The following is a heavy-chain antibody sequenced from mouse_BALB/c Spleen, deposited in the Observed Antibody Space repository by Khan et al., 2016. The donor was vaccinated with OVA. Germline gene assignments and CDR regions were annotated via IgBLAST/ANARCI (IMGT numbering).Heavy chain of an antibody. V-gene: IGHV5-6*01. Sequence: EVELVESGGDLVKPGGSLKLSCAASGFTFSTFGMSWVRQSPDRRLEWVATINTGGFYTYYSDIVKGRFTISRDHAKSTLYLQMSSLKSDDTAIYYCARLAYYYNSEGFAYWGQGTLVTVSA. CDR3: ARLAYYYNSEGFAY. CDR1: GFTFSTFG. J-gene: IGHJ3*01. CDR2: INTGGFYT. D-gene: IGHD1-1*01.